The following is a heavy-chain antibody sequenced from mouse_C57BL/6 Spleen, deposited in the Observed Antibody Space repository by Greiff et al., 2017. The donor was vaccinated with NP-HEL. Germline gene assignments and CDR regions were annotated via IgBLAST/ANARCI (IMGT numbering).Heavy chain of an antibody. Sequence: EVQLQQSGPELVKPGASVKIPCKASGYTFTDYNMDWVKQSHGKSLEWIGDINPNNGGTIYNQKFKGKATLTVDKSSSTAYMERRSLTSEDTAVYYCARAVHYSNGHFDYWGQGTTLTVSS. V-gene: IGHV1-18*01. CDR3: ARAVHYSNGHFDY. J-gene: IGHJ2*01. D-gene: IGHD2-5*01. CDR1: GYTFTDYN. CDR2: INPNNGGT.